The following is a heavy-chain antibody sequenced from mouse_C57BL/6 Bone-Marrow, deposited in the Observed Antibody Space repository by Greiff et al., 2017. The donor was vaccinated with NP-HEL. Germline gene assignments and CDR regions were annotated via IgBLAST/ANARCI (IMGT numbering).Heavy chain of an antibody. J-gene: IGHJ2*01. Sequence: EVKLVESGPELVKPGASVKISCKASGYSFTDYNMNWVKQSNGKSLEWIGVINPNYGTTSYNQKFKGKATLTVDQSSSTAYMQLNSLTSEDSAVYYCARETTTVVNFDDWGQGTTLTVAS. CDR2: INPNYGTT. V-gene: IGHV1-39*01. CDR3: ARETTTVVNFDD. D-gene: IGHD1-1*01. CDR1: GYSFTDYN.